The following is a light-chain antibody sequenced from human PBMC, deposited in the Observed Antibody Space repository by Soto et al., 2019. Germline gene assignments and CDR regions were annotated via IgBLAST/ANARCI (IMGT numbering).Light chain of an antibody. CDR2: KAS. J-gene: IGKJ1*01. Sequence: DIQMTQSPSNLSASVGDRVTITCRASQSISSWLAWYQQKPGKAPNLLIYKASILETGVPSMFSGRGYATELTLTSSSLQPDDFATNYCEQYSSYSTFGQGTRVEIK. CDR3: EQYSSYST. CDR1: QSISSW. V-gene: IGKV1-5*03.